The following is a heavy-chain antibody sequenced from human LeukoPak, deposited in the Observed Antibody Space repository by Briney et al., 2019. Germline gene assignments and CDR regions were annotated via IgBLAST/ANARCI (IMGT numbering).Heavy chain of an antibody. CDR3: ARDGDWGWEEAFDI. CDR2: INPNSGGT. Sequence: GASVKVSCKASGYTFTGYYMHWVRQAPGQGLEWMGRINPNSGGTNYAQTFQGRVTMTRDTSITTAYLEVSSLRSDDTAVYYCARDGDWGWEEAFDIWGQGTMVTVSS. D-gene: IGHD2-21*02. CDR1: GYTFTGYY. J-gene: IGHJ3*02. V-gene: IGHV1-2*06.